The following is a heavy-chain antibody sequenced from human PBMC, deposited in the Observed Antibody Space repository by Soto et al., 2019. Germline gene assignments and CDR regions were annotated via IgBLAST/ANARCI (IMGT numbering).Heavy chain of an antibody. J-gene: IGHJ3*02. CDR3: ARVWIVKIFYSSGYYNDAFDI. CDR1: GYTFTSYY. V-gene: IGHV1-46*01. Sequence: ASVKVSCKASGYTFTSYYMHWVRQAPGQGLERMGIINPSGGSTSYAQKFQGRVTMTRDTSTSTVYMELSSLRSEDTAVYCCARVWIVKIFYSSGYYNDAFDIWGQGTMVPVSS. CDR2: INPSGGST. D-gene: IGHD3-22*01.